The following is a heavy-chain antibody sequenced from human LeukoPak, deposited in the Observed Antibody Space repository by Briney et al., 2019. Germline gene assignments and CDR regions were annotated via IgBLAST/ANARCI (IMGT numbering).Heavy chain of an antibody. CDR2: IGSSGGST. CDR3: TTLLPDYYFDY. V-gene: IGHV3-23*01. Sequence: GGSLRLSCAASGFTFSSAAMTWVRQAPGKGLEWVSLIGSSGGSTYYADSVKGRFTISRDNSKNTLSLQMNSLKTEDTAVYYCTTLLPDYYFDYWGQGTLVTVSS. D-gene: IGHD1-26*01. J-gene: IGHJ4*02. CDR1: GFTFSSAA.